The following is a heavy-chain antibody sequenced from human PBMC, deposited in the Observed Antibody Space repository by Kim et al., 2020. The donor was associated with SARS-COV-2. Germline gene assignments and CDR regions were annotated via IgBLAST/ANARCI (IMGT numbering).Heavy chain of an antibody. V-gene: IGHV3-23*01. J-gene: IGHJ3*02. D-gene: IGHD5-12*01. CDR1: GFTFSSYA. Sequence: GGSLRLSCAASGFTFSSYAMSWVRQAPGKGLEWVSAISGSGGSTYYADSVKGRFTISRDNSKNTLYLQMNSLRAEDTAVYYCAKDRPWVATIDDAFDIWGQGTMVTVSS. CDR2: ISGSGGST. CDR3: AKDRPWVATIDDAFDI.